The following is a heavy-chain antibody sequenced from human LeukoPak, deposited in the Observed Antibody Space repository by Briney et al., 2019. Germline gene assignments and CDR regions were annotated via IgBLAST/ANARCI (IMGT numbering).Heavy chain of an antibody. D-gene: IGHD1-26*01. CDR2: IHPSGTT. CDR3: ARGLDTYKSGVD. Sequence: SETLSLTCGVYGGSFSDYYCTWIRQPPGKGLEWIGEIHPSGTTNYNPSLMSRVTMSLDTSKNQFSLKVTSVTAADTAVYFCARGLDTYKSGVDRGKGTLVTVSS. V-gene: IGHV4-34*01. J-gene: IGHJ4*02. CDR1: GGSFSDYY.